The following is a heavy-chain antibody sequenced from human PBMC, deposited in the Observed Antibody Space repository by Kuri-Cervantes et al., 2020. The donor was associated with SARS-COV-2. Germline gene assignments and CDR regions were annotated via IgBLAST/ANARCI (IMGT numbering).Heavy chain of an antibody. J-gene: IGHJ6*02. V-gene: IGHV3-30*03. D-gene: IGHD4-23*01. Sequence: SLKISCAASGFTFSSYGMHWVRQAPGKGLEWVAVISYDGSNKYYADSVKGRFTISRDNSKNTLYLQMNSLRAEDTAVYYCARAGGRNEYYYGMDVWGQGTTVTVSS. CDR1: GFTFSSYG. CDR2: ISYDGSNK. CDR3: ARAGGRNEYYYGMDV.